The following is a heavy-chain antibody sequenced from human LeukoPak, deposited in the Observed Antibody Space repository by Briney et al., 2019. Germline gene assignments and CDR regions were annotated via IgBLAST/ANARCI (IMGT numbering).Heavy chain of an antibody. Sequence: GGSLRLSCAASGFTFDDYAMHWVRQAPGKGLEWVSGISWNSGSIGYADSVKGRFTISRDNAKNSLYLQMNSLRAEDTALYYCAKASRRDGYNYNWFDPWGQGTLVTVSS. CDR1: GFTFDDYA. J-gene: IGHJ5*02. D-gene: IGHD5-24*01. V-gene: IGHV3-9*01. CDR3: AKASRRDGYNYNWFDP. CDR2: ISWNSGSI.